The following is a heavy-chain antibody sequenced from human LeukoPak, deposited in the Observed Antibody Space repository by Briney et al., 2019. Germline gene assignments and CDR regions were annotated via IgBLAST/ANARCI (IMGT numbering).Heavy chain of an antibody. CDR3: ARYRYYYGMDV. J-gene: IGHJ6*02. CDR1: GGSISSGGYY. D-gene: IGHD1-26*01. Sequence: SETLSLTCTVSGGSISSGGYYWSWIRQHPGKGLEWIGYIYYSGSTYYNPSLKSRVTISVDTSKNQFSLKLSSETAADTAVYYCARYRYYYGMDVWGQGTTVTVSS. CDR2: IYYSGST. V-gene: IGHV4-31*03.